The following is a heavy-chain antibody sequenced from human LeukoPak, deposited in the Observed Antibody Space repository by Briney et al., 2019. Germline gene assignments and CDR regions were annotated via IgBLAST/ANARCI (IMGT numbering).Heavy chain of an antibody. D-gene: IGHD3-22*01. Sequence: GGSLRLSCAAAGFTFSNYWMHWVRQAPGKGLVWVSGIKSDGRTNYADSVKGRFTISRDNANNTVSLQMNSLRAEDTGVYYCARAPSEIGGYYPEYFRHWGQGTLVTVSS. CDR3: ARAPSEIGGYYPEYFRH. V-gene: IGHV3-74*01. CDR1: GFTFSNYW. J-gene: IGHJ1*01. CDR2: IKSDGRT.